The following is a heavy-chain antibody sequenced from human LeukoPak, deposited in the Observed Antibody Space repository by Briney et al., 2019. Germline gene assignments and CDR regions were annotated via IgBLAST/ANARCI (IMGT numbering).Heavy chain of an antibody. Sequence: PGGSLRLSCAASGVTVSSLYMRCVRPAAERGLEWVAVIYSGGSTYYADSVKARFTISRDNPKNTLYLHMNSLRAEDTAVYYCAGGLRGYYRRYCFNYGGQGPLFTVSS. V-gene: IGHV3-53*01. J-gene: IGHJ4*02. CDR1: GVTVSSLY. CDR3: AGGLRGYYRRYCFNY. D-gene: IGHD3-22*01. CDR2: IYSGGST.